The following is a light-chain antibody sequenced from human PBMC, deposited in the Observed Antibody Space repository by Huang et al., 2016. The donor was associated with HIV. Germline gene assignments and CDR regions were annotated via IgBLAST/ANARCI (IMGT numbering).Light chain of an antibody. CDR2: GAA. CDR3: QQSHSIPHT. V-gene: IGKV1-39*01. Sequence: DIQMTQSPSSLSASVGDRVTITCRTSDSLANSLNWYQQKSGAAPVLLIYGAANLQTGVSSRFSGGGSGTDFTLTNTNLRPEDFATYYCQQSHSIPHTFGQGTRLE. J-gene: IGKJ2*01. CDR1: DSLANS.